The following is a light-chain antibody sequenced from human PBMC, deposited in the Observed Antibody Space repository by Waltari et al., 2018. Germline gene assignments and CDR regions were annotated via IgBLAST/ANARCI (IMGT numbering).Light chain of an antibody. V-gene: IGKV1-5*03. CDR2: QAS. CDR1: QTISGW. J-gene: IGKJ2*01. CDR3: QQYNIYSPYT. Sequence: DIQLTQSSSTLSASVGDRVPITCRASQTISGWLAWYQQQPGKAPKLLIFQASNLESGVPSRFSGSGSGTDFTLTISSLQPDDFATYYCQQYNIYSPYTFGQGTRLEI.